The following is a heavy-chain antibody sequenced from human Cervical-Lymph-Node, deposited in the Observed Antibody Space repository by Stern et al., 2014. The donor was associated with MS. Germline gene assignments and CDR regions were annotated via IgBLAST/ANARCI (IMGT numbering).Heavy chain of an antibody. Sequence: QLQLQESGPGLVKPSETLSLTCTVSSGSISSSRYYWGWVRQPPGKGLGWIGNIYYSGNTDYSPSLKSRVTISVDTSKSQFSLELSSVTAADTAVYYCARVFVTTTANYFFHVMDVWGQGTTVIVSS. CDR2: IYYSGNT. D-gene: IGHD4-17*01. CDR1: SGSISSSRYY. V-gene: IGHV4-39*01. CDR3: ARVFVTTTANYFFHVMDV. J-gene: IGHJ6*02.